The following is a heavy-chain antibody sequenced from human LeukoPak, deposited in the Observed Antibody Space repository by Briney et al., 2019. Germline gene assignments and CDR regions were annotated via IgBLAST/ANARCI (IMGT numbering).Heavy chain of an antibody. CDR2: IWYDGSNK. CDR1: GYTFSAYG. CDR3: AAHHGELGYFDY. D-gene: IGHD1-26*01. V-gene: IGHV3-33*01. Sequence: GGSLRLSCEASGYTFSAYGMHWVRQAPGKGLEWVAVIWYDGSNKYYADTVKGRFTISRDNSKNTLYLQMNSLRAEDTAVYYCAAHHGELGYFDYWGQGTLVTVSS. J-gene: IGHJ4*02.